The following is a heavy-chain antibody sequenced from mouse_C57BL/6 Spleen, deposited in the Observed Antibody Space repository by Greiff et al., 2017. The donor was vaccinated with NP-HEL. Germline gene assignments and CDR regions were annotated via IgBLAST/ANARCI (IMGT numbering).Heavy chain of an antibody. CDR2: IHPNSGST. Sequence: VQLVESGAELVKPGASVKLSCKASGYTFTSYWMHWVKQRPGQGLEWIGMIHPNSGSTNYNEKFQSKATLTVDKSSSTAYMQLSSLTSEDSAVYYCARSGGNWYFDVWGTGTTVTVSS. V-gene: IGHV1-64*01. CDR1: GYTFTSYW. J-gene: IGHJ1*03. D-gene: IGHD1-1*02. CDR3: ARSGGNWYFDV.